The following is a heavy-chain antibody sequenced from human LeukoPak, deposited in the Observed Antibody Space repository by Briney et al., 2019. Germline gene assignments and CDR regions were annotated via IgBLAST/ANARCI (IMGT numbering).Heavy chain of an antibody. CDR1: GYTFTSYY. CDR2: INPSGGST. Sequence: GASVKVSCKASGYTFTSYYMHWVRQAPGQGLEWMGIINPSGGSTSYAQKLQGRVTMTTDTSTSTAYMELRSLRSDDTAVYYCARVGYDFWSGYYSNWGQGTLVTVSS. D-gene: IGHD3-3*01. CDR3: ARVGYDFWSGYYSN. J-gene: IGHJ4*02. V-gene: IGHV1-46*01.